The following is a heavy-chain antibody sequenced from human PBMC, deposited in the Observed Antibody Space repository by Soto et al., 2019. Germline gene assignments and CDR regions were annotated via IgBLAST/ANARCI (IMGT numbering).Heavy chain of an antibody. D-gene: IGHD6-19*01. CDR1: GFTFSSYG. CDR2: IKQDGSEK. Sequence: GGSLRLSCAASGFTFSSYGMSGVRQAPGKGLEWVANIKQDGSEKYYVDSVKGRFTISRDNSKNTLYLQMNSLRAEDTAVYYCARSSGWFPFEYWGQGTLVTVSS. V-gene: IGHV3-7*01. J-gene: IGHJ4*02. CDR3: ARSSGWFPFEY.